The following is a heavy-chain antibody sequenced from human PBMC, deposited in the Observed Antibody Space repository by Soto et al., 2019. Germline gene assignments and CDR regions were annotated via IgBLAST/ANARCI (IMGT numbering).Heavy chain of an antibody. D-gene: IGHD2-15*01. CDR2: ISDDGSNK. Sequence: QVQLVESGGGVVQPGRSLRLSCAASGFTFSSYGMHWVRRAQGKGLEWVAVISDDGSNKYYADSVKGRFTISRDNSKNTLSLHMNSLRAEDKAGYYCAKDCSGCSCYSGHDYYYGMDVWGQGTTVTVSS. V-gene: IGHV3-30*18. CDR1: GFTFSSYG. CDR3: AKDCSGCSCYSGHDYYYGMDV. J-gene: IGHJ6*02.